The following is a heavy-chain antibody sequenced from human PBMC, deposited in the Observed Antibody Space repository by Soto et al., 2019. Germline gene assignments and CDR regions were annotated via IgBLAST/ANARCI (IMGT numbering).Heavy chain of an antibody. Sequence: QVPLVESGGGVVQPGRSLRLSCAASGFTFSSYGMHWVRQAPGKGLEWVAVIWYDGSNKYYADSVKGRFTISGDNSKNTLYLQMNSLRAEDTAVYYRARGGRWLQSFDCWGQGTLVTVSS. D-gene: IGHD3-16*01. J-gene: IGHJ4*02. V-gene: IGHV3-33*01. CDR1: GFTFSSYG. CDR2: IWYDGSNK. CDR3: ARGGRWLQSFDC.